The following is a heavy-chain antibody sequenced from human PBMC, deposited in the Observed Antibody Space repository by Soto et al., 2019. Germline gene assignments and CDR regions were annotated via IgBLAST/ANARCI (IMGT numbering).Heavy chain of an antibody. Sequence: EVQLSESGGGLVQPGGSPRLSCAASGFTFSNYAMSWVRQAPGKGLEWISAISGSGDYTYYEDSVKGRFTVSRDNSKSTLYLQMNNLRAEDSATYYCAKDGYCTATSCFAGGEFDYWGQGTQATVSS. CDR3: AKDGYCTATSCFAGGEFDY. CDR2: ISGSGDYT. V-gene: IGHV3-23*01. CDR1: GFTFSNYA. J-gene: IGHJ4*02. D-gene: IGHD2-2*01.